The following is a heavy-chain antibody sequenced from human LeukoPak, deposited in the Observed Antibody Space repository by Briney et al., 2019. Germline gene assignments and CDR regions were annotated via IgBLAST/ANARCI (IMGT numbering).Heavy chain of an antibody. CDR1: GFTFSSYA. CDR2: ISYDGSNK. J-gene: IGHJ4*02. V-gene: IGHV3-30*04. Sequence: GGSLRLSCAASGFTFSSYAMHWVRQAPGKGLEWVAVISYDGSNKYYADSVKGRSTISRDNSKNTLYLQMNSLRAEDTAVYYCAGDYGDYYNQRAFDYWGQGTLVTVSS. CDR3: AGDYGDYYNQRAFDY. D-gene: IGHD4-17*01.